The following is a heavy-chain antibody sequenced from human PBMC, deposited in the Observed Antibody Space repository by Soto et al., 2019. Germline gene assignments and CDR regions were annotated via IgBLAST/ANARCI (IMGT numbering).Heavy chain of an antibody. CDR2: ISYDGSIK. J-gene: IGHJ6*02. Sequence: VGSLRLSCAASGFTFRGYGMHWVRQAPGRGLEWVALISYDGSIKYYADSVRGRFTISRDNSKNTLYLQMNSLRAEDTAVYYCANSEYSRYKNIDVWGQGTTVTVSS. V-gene: IGHV3-30*18. D-gene: IGHD5-18*01. CDR3: ANSEYSRYKNIDV. CDR1: GFTFRGYG.